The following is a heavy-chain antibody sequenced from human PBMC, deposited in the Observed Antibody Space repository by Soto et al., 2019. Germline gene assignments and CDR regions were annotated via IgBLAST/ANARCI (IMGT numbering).Heavy chain of an antibody. CDR1: GGTFSSYT. CDR3: ARVYCSSTSCPLS. CDR2: IIPILGIA. V-gene: IGHV1-69*02. D-gene: IGHD2-2*01. J-gene: IGHJ5*02. Sequence: QVQLVQSGAEVKKPGSSVKVSCKASGGTFSSYTISWVRQAPGQGLEWMGRIIPILGIANYAQKFQGRVTITADKSTSTAYMELSSLRSEDTAVYYCARVYCSSTSCPLSCGQGTLVTVSS.